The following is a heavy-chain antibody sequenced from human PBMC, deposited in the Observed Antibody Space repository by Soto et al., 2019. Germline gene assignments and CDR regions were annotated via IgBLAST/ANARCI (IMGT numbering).Heavy chain of an antibody. CDR3: AREDAARIERWFDA. CDR2: IYSSGST. D-gene: IGHD6-25*01. J-gene: IGHJ5*02. Sequence: QVQLQESGPRLVKPSQTLSLSCAVSGGSIISASYSWNWIRQSPGRGLEWIGHIYSSGSTYYNPPLKSRVSISVDTSNNQFSLKLTSVTAADTAVYFCAREDAARIERWFDAGGQGILVTVSS. V-gene: IGHV4-31*11. CDR1: GGSIISASYS.